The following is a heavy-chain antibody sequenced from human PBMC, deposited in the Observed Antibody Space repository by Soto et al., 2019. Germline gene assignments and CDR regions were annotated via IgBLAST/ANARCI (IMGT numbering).Heavy chain of an antibody. V-gene: IGHV3-30-3*01. Sequence: QVQLVESGGGVVQPGRSLRLSCVASGFTFSSYAMHWVRQAPGKGLEWVAVISYDGSNKYYADSVKGRFTISRDNSKNTLYLQMNSLRAEDTAVYYCARRVGAITYYFDYWGQGTLVTVSS. D-gene: IGHD1-26*01. CDR3: ARRVGAITYYFDY. J-gene: IGHJ4*02. CDR2: ISYDGSNK. CDR1: GFTFSSYA.